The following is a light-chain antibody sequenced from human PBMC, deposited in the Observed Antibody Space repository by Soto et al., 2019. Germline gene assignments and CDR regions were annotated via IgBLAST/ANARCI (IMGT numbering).Light chain of an antibody. CDR3: QQYNSYCT. Sequence: DIQMTQSPSTLSASVGDRVTITCRASQSISSWWAWYQQKPGKAPKLLIYKASSLESGVPSRFSGSGSGTELTLTISSLQPDDFATYYCQQYNSYCTFGQGTNVEIK. CDR1: QSISSW. J-gene: IGKJ1*01. V-gene: IGKV1-5*03. CDR2: KAS.